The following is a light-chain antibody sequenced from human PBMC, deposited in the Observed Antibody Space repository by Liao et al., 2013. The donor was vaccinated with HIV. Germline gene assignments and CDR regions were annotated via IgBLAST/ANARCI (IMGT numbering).Light chain of an antibody. Sequence: SYELTQPPSVSVSPGQTASITCSGDKLGDKYACWYQQKPGQSPVLVIYQDSKRPSGIPERFSGSNSGNTATLTISGTQAMDEADYYCQVWDNNTRVFGSGTRVTV. CDR3: QVWDNNTRV. CDR2: QDS. CDR1: KLGDKY. V-gene: IGLV3-1*01. J-gene: IGLJ1*01.